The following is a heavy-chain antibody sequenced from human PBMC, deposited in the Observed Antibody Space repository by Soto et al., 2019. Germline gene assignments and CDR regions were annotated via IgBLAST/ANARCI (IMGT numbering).Heavy chain of an antibody. CDR3: ARGGRDGDYGMGDYYYYMDV. J-gene: IGHJ6*03. CDR2: IYYSGST. CDR1: GGSISSYY. Sequence: SETLSLTCTVSGGSISSYYWSWIRQPPGKGLEWIGYIYYSGSTNYNPSLKSRVTISVDTSKNQFSLKLSSVTAADTAVYYCARGGRDGDYGMGDYYYYMDVWGKGTTVTVSS. D-gene: IGHD4-17*01. V-gene: IGHV4-59*01.